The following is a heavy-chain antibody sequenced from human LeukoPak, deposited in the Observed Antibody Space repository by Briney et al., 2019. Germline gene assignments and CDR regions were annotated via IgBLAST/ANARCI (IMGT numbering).Heavy chain of an antibody. Sequence: PGRSLRLSCAASGFTFSSYGMHWVRQAPGKGLEWVAVISYDGSNKYYADSVKGRFTISRDNSKNTLYLQMNSLRAEDTAVYYCAKGPLDIVVVPAAIGLSDYWGQGTLVTVSS. V-gene: IGHV3-30*18. J-gene: IGHJ4*02. CDR2: ISYDGSNK. CDR3: AKGPLDIVVVPAAIGLSDY. CDR1: GFTFSSYG. D-gene: IGHD2-2*02.